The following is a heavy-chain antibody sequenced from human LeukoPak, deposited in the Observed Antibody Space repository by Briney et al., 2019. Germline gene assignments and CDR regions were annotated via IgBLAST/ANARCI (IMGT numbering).Heavy chain of an antibody. Sequence: SETLSLTCTVSGGSISSSSYYWGWIRQPPGKGLEWIGSIYYSGSTYYNPSLKSRVTISVDTSKNQFSLKLSSVTAADTAVYYCARDTYYYGSGSYYSSYGMDVWGQGTTVTVSS. CDR3: ARDTYYYGSGSYYSSYGMDV. CDR2: IYYSGST. CDR1: GGSISSSSYY. D-gene: IGHD3-10*01. J-gene: IGHJ6*02. V-gene: IGHV4-39*07.